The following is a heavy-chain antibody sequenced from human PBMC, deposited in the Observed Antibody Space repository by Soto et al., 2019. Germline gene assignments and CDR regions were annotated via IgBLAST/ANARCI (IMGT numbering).Heavy chain of an antibody. CDR3: AKGPLIPLPPS. J-gene: IGHJ4*02. CDR1: GFTFSSHG. D-gene: IGHD2-8*01. Sequence: GGSLRLSCAASGFTFSSHGMHWVRQAPGKGLEWVSAISGSGGSTYYADSVKGRFTISRDNSKNTLYLQMNSLRAEDTAVYYCAKGPLIPLPPSWGQGTLVTVSS. CDR2: ISGSGGST. V-gene: IGHV3-23*01.